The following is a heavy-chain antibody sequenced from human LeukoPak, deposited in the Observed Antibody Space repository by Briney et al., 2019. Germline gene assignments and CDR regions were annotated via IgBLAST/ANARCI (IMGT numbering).Heavy chain of an antibody. CDR2: IYSGGST. V-gene: IGHV3-66*01. J-gene: IGHJ6*02. CDR1: GFTVSSNY. D-gene: IGHD3-22*01. CDR3: ATPESSGYSFYGMDV. Sequence: SGGSLRLSCAASGFTVSSNYMSWVRQAPGKGLEWVSVIYSGGSTYYADSVKGRFTISRDNSKNTLYLQMNSLRAEDTAVYYCATPESSGYSFYGMDVWGQGTTVTVSS.